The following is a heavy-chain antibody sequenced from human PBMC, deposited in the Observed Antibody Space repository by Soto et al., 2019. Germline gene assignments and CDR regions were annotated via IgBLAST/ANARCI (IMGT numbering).Heavy chain of an antibody. D-gene: IGHD3-10*01. J-gene: IGHJ3*02. Sequence: EVQLLESGGGLVQPGGSLRLSCAASGFTFSSYAMSWVRQAPGKGLEWVSAISGSGGSTYYADSVKGRFTISRDNSKNPLYLQMRSLRAEDTAVYYGAATRSLYGSGSYIWGQGTMVTVSS. CDR3: AATRSLYGSGSYI. V-gene: IGHV3-23*01. CDR1: GFTFSSYA. CDR2: ISGSGGST.